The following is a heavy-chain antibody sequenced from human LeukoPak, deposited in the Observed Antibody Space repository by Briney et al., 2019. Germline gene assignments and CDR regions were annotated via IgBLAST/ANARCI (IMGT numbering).Heavy chain of an antibody. J-gene: IGHJ3*02. Sequence: ASVKVSCKASGYTFTGYHMHWVRQAPGQGLEWMGWINPNSGGTNYAQKFQGRVTMTRDTSISTAYMELSRLRSDDTAVYYCARVRRSYCGGDCYPYAFDIWGQGTMVTVSS. V-gene: IGHV1-2*02. CDR2: INPNSGGT. CDR1: GYTFTGYH. CDR3: ARVRRSYCGGDCYPYAFDI. D-gene: IGHD2-21*01.